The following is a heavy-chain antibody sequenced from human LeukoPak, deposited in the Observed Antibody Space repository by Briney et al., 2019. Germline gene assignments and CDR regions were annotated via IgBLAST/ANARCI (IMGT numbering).Heavy chain of an antibody. D-gene: IGHD3-9*01. Sequence: GGSLRLSCAASAFTFSSYAMSRVRQAPGKGLEWVSAISGSGDDTHYADSVKGRFTISGDNSKNTLYLQMNSLRAEDTAVYYCAKEVLGYFDLNWLDPWGQGTLVTVSS. CDR1: AFTFSSYA. CDR2: ISGSGDDT. V-gene: IGHV3-23*01. CDR3: AKEVLGYFDLNWLDP. J-gene: IGHJ5*02.